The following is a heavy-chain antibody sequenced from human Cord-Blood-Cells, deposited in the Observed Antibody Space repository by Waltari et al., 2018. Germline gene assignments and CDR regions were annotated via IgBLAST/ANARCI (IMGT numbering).Heavy chain of an antibody. CDR2: INHSGST. Sequence: RQPPGKGLEWIGEINHSGSTNYNPSLKSRVTISVDTSKNQFSLKLSSVTAADTAVYYCARGHKVGTHGELETPNAFDIWGQGTMVTVSS. CDR3: ARGHKVGTHGELETPNAFDI. D-gene: IGHD1-1*01. J-gene: IGHJ3*02. V-gene: IGHV4-34*01.